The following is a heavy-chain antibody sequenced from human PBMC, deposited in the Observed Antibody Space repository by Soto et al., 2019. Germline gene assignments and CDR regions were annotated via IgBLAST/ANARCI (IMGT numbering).Heavy chain of an antibody. V-gene: IGHV4-34*01. CDR3: GRVRRTTVTSRYFDY. CDR2: INHSGST. Sequence: PSETLSLTCAVYGGSFSGYYWSWIRQPPGKGLEWIGEINHSGSTNYNPSLKSRVTISVDTSKNQFSLKLSSVTAADTAVYDCGRVRRTTVTSRYFDYWGQGTLVTVSP. D-gene: IGHD4-17*01. J-gene: IGHJ4*02. CDR1: GGSFSGYY.